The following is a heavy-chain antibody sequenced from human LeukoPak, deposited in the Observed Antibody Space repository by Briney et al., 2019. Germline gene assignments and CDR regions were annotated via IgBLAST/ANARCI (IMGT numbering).Heavy chain of an antibody. J-gene: IGHJ4*02. CDR1: GYTFTGYY. V-gene: IGHV1-2*02. Sequence: ASVKVSYKASGYTFTGYYMHWVRQAPGQGLEWMGWINPNSGGTNYAQKFQGRVTMTRDTSISTAYMELSRLRSDDTAVYYCARGSDDFWSGYSPSYWGQGTLVTVS. D-gene: IGHD3-3*01. CDR2: INPNSGGT. CDR3: ARGSDDFWSGYSPSY.